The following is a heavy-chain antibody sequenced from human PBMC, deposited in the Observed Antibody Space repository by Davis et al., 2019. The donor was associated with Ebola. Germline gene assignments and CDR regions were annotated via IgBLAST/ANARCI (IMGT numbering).Heavy chain of an antibody. D-gene: IGHD2-2*01. CDR1: GGSISSSNR. V-gene: IGHV4-4*02. J-gene: IGHJ5*02. CDR3: ARVNLGPDIVVVPAAMLGNWFDP. Sequence: MPSETLSLTCAVSGGSISSSNRWSWVRQPPGKGLEWIGEINHSGSTNYNPSLKSRVTISVDTSKNQFSLKLSSVTAADTAVYYCARVNLGPDIVVVPAAMLGNWFDPWGQGTLVTVSS. CDR2: INHSGST.